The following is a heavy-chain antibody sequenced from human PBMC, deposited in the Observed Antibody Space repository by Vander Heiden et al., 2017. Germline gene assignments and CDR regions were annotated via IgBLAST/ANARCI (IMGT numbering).Heavy chain of an antibody. CDR1: GYTFTNYA. CDR2: INTDTGEP. Sequence: QVQLVQSGSELKKPGASVAVSCKASGYTFTNYAIIWVRQAPGQGLQWVGWINTDTGEPTYAQAFTGRFVFSLDTSVTTAYLQISSLEAEDSAVYYCARDYSYYYGLDVWGQGTTVTVSS. CDR3: ARDYSYYYGLDV. J-gene: IGHJ6*02. V-gene: IGHV7-4-1*02.